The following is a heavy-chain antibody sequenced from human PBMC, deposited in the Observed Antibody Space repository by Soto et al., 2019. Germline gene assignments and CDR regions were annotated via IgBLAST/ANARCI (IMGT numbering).Heavy chain of an antibody. Sequence: SETLSLTCTVSGGSISSSSYYWGWIRQPPGKGLEWIGSIYYSGSTYYNPSLKSRVTISVDTSKNQFSLKLSSVTAADTAVYYCARRWIVHAFDIWGQGTMVTVSS. V-gene: IGHV4-39*01. CDR1: GGSISSSSYY. D-gene: IGHD2-2*03. CDR3: ARRWIVHAFDI. J-gene: IGHJ3*02. CDR2: IYYSGST.